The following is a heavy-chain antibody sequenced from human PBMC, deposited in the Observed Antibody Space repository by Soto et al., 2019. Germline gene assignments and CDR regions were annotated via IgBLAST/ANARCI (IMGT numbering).Heavy chain of an antibody. CDR1: GYTFTSYD. Sequence: AASVKVSCKASGYTFTSYDINWVRQATGQGLEWMGWMNANSGNTGYAQNLQGRVTLTTDTSTSTAYMELRSLRSDDTAVFYCARVASSSRGYAFDIWGQGTMVTVSS. CDR2: MNANSGNT. J-gene: IGHJ3*02. CDR3: ARVASSSRGYAFDI. D-gene: IGHD6-13*01. V-gene: IGHV1-8*01.